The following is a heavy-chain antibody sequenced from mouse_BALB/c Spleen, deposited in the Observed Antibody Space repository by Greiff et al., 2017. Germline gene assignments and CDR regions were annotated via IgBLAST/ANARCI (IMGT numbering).Heavy chain of an antibody. D-gene: IGHD1-1*01. CDR1: GFTFSSFG. CDR2: ISSGSSTI. V-gene: IGHV5-17*02. J-gene: IGHJ2*01. CDR3: ARGNYGSRSLDY. Sequence: EVQGVESGGGLVQPGGSRKLSCAASGFTFSSFGMHWVRQAPEKGLEWVAYISSGSSTIYYADTVKGRFTISRDNPKNTLFLQMTSLRSEDTAMYYCARGNYGSRSLDYWGQGTTLTVSS.